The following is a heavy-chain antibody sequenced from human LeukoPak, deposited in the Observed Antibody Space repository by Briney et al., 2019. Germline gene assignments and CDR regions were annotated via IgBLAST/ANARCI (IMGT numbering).Heavy chain of an antibody. V-gene: IGHV1-69*06. CDR1: GGTFSSYA. Sequence: GSSVNVSFKASGGTFSSYAISWVRQAPGQGLEWMGGIIPIFGTANYAQKFQGRVTITADKSTSTAYMELSSLRSEDTAVYYCARGTQDIVVVPAAMGDAFDIWGQGTMVTVSS. J-gene: IGHJ3*02. D-gene: IGHD2-2*01. CDR3: ARGTQDIVVVPAAMGDAFDI. CDR2: IIPIFGTA.